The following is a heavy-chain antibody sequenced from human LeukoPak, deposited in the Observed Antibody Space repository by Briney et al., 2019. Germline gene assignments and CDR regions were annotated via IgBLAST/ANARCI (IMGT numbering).Heavy chain of an antibody. V-gene: IGHV1-69*13. D-gene: IGHD5-12*01. CDR3: ASTGYDYYYYGMDV. J-gene: IGHJ6*02. Sequence: GASVKVSCKASGGTFSSYAISWVRQAPGQGLEWMGGIIPIFGTANYAQKFQGRATITADESTSTAYMELSSLRSEDTAVYYCASTGYDYYYYGMDVWGQGTTVTVSS. CDR2: IIPIFGTA. CDR1: GGTFSSYA.